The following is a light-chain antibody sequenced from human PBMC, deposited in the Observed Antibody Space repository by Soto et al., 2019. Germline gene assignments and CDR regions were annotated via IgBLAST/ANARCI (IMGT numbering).Light chain of an antibody. Sequence: AIRMTQSPSSFSASTGDRVTITCRASQGISSYLAWYQQKPGKAPKLLIYAASTLQSGVPSRFSGSGSGTDFPLPISCLQPEVFATYYCKQYYSYPRPFAKGTKWKSN. J-gene: IGKJ1*01. V-gene: IGKV1-8*01. CDR2: AAS. CDR3: KQYYSYPRP. CDR1: QGISSY.